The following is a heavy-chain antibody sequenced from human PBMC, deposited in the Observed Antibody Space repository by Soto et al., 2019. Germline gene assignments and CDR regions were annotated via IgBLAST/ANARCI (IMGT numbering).Heavy chain of an antibody. CDR3: ARARMTTVVRYYFDY. CDR1: GGSFSGYY. V-gene: IGHV4-34*01. Sequence: SETLSLTCAVYGGSFSGYYWSWIRQPPGKGLEWIGEINHSGSTNYNPSLKSRVTISVDTSKNQFSLKLSSVTAADTAVYYCARARMTTVVRYYFDYWGQGTLVTVSS. CDR2: INHSGST. D-gene: IGHD4-17*01. J-gene: IGHJ4*02.